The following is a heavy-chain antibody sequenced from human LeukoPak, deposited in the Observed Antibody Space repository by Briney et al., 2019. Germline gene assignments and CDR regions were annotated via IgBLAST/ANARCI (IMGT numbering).Heavy chain of an antibody. CDR2: VSHSGST. CDR3: ARGRKGFFGVVSTMDV. D-gene: IGHD3-3*01. CDR1: GGSFSGYY. V-gene: IGHV4-34*01. J-gene: IGHJ6*04. Sequence: PSETLSLTCAVYGGSFSGYYWSWIRQPPGKGLEWIGEVSHSGSTNYNPSLKSRVTMSVDTSKNQLSLKLSSVTAADTAVYYCARGRKGFFGVVSTMDVWAKGPRSPSPQ.